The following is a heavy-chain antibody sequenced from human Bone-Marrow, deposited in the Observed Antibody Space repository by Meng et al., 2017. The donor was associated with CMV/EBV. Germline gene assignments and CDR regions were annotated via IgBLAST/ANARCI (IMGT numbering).Heavy chain of an antibody. CDR1: GGSFSGYY. D-gene: IGHD1-26*01. V-gene: IGHV4-34*01. CDR2: IYYSGST. J-gene: IGHJ4*02. Sequence: SETLSLTCAVYGGSFSGYYWSWIRQPPGKGLEWIGSIYYSGSTYYNPSLKSRATISVDTSKNQFSLKLSSVTAADTAVYYCARQAGTVVGATGYLDYWGQGTLVTVSS. CDR3: ARQAGTVVGATGYLDY.